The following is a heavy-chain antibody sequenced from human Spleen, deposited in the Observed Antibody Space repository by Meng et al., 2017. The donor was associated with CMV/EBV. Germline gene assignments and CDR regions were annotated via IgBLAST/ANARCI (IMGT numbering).Heavy chain of an antibody. Sequence: ESLKISCAASRFTFSNYWMTWVRQAPGKGLEWIGYIYYSGSTNYNPSLKSRVTISVDTSKNQFSLKLSSVTAADTAVYYCARDAGWWFDPWGQGTLVTVSS. CDR2: IYYSGST. CDR3: ARDAGWWFDP. J-gene: IGHJ5*02. V-gene: IGHV4-59*01. D-gene: IGHD1-1*01. CDR1: RFTFSNYW.